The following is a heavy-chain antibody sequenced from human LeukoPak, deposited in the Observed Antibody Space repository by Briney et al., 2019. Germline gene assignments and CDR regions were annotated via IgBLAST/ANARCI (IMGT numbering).Heavy chain of an antibody. Sequence: PGGSLRLSCAASGFTFSSYGMHLVRQAPGKGLEWVAVISYDGSNKYYADSVKGRFTISRDNSKNTLYLQMNSLRAEDTAVYYCAKDQRYYYGMDVWGQGTTVTVSS. CDR1: GFTFSSYG. V-gene: IGHV3-30*18. CDR3: AKDQRYYYGMDV. CDR2: ISYDGSNK. J-gene: IGHJ6*02.